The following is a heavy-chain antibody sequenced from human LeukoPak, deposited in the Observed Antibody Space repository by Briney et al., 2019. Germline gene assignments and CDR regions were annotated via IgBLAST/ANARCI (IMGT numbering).Heavy chain of an antibody. D-gene: IGHD3-22*01. Sequence: SETLSLTCTVSGYSISSGYYWGWIRQPSGKGLEWIGSIYHSGSTYYNPSLKSRVTISVDTSKNQFSLKLSSVTAADTAVYYCAGGYYYDSSGYFDYWGQGTLVTVSS. V-gene: IGHV4-38-2*02. J-gene: IGHJ4*02. CDR2: IYHSGST. CDR3: AGGYYYDSSGYFDY. CDR1: GYSISSGYY.